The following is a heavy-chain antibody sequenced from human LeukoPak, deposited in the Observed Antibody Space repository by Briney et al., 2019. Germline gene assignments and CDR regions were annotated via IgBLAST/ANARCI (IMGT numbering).Heavy chain of an antibody. Sequence: GGSLRLSCAASGFTFSSYAMSWVRQAPGKGLEWVSAISGSGGSTYYADSVKGRFTISRDNSKNTLSLQMNSLRAEDTAVYHCARDGGALYFDYWGQGTLVTVSS. CDR2: ISGSGGST. J-gene: IGHJ4*02. V-gene: IGHV3-23*01. CDR3: ARDGGALYFDY. CDR1: GFTFSSYA. D-gene: IGHD3-3*02.